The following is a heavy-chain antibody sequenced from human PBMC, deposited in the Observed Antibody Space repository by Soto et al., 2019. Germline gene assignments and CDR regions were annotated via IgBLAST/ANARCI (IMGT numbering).Heavy chain of an antibody. D-gene: IGHD1-1*01. CDR1: GYTLTELS. Sequence: QVQLVQSGAEVKKPGASVKVSCKVSGYTLTELSMHWVRQAPGKGLEWMGGFDPEDGETIYAQKFQGRVTMTEDTSTDTAYMELSILRSEDTAVYYCATGLFTTGTSRHACDIWGQGTMVTVSS. CDR3: ATGLFTTGTSRHACDI. V-gene: IGHV1-24*01. J-gene: IGHJ3*02. CDR2: FDPEDGET.